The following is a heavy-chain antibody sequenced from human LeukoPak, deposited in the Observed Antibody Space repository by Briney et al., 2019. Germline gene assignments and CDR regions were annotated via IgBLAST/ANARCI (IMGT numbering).Heavy chain of an antibody. CDR1: GWSFSGYY. CDR3: ARGNIPNYYNSSGYWLDY. Sequence: SETLSLTCAVYGWSFSGYYWSWIRQPPGKGLEWMGEINHSGSTNYNPSLKSRVTISVDTSKNQFSLKLSSVTAADTAVYYCARGNIPNYYNSSGYWLDYWGQGTLVTVSS. V-gene: IGHV4-34*01. J-gene: IGHJ4*02. CDR2: INHSGST. D-gene: IGHD3-22*01.